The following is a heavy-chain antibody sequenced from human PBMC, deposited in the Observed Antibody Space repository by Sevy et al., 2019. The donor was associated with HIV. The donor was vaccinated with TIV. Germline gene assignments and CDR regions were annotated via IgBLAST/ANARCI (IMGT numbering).Heavy chain of an antibody. CDR1: GGSISSSSYY. J-gene: IGHJ4*02. Sequence: SETLSLICSVSGGSISSSSYYWGWVRQPPGKGLEWIGSIYYTGTTYYNPSLKSRVTISKDTSKNQLSLKLSAVTAADTAVYHCARPECLQYNYAFDSWGPGTLVTVSS. CDR3: ARPECLQYNYAFDS. CDR2: IYYTGTT. D-gene: IGHD5-18*01. V-gene: IGHV4-39*01.